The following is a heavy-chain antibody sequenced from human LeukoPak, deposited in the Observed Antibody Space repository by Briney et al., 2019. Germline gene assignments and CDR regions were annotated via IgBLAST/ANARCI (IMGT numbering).Heavy chain of an antibody. CDR1: GFSFSSYW. J-gene: IGHJ4*02. V-gene: IGHV3-7*01. Sequence: PGGSLRLSCEASGFSFSSYWMSWVRQAPGKGPEWVANIKQDESEKYSVDSVKGRFTISRDNAKNSLYLQMNSLRAEDRAVYYCARLREIPVFGVVTKSTSYFDYWGQGTLVTVSS. CDR3: ARLREIPVFGVVTKSTSYFDY. D-gene: IGHD3-3*01. CDR2: IKQDESEK.